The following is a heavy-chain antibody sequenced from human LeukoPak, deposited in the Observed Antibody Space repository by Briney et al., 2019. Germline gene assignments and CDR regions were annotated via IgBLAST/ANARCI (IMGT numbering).Heavy chain of an antibody. CDR1: GGSFSGYY. Sequence: PSETLSLTCAVYGGSFSGYYWSWIRQPPGKGLEWIGYIYYSGSTNYNPSLKSRVTISVDTSKNQFSLKLSSVTAADTAVYYCASYDFWSGRSLFDYWGQGTLVTVSS. V-gene: IGHV4-59*08. CDR3: ASYDFWSGRSLFDY. CDR2: IYYSGST. J-gene: IGHJ4*02. D-gene: IGHD3-3*01.